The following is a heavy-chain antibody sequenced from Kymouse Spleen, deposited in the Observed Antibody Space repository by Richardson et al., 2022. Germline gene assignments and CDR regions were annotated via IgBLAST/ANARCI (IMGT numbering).Heavy chain of an antibody. V-gene: IGHV4-34*01. CDR1: GGSFSGYY. CDR3: ARGGYYGSGSYYTSYYYYYGMDV. CDR2: INHSGST. Sequence: QVQLQQWGAGLLKPSETLSLTCAVYGGSFSGYYWSWIRQPPGKGLEWIGEINHSGSTNYNPSLKSRVTISVDTSKNQFSLKLSSVTAADTAVYYCARGGYYGSGSYYTSYYYYYGMDVWGQGTTVTVSS. J-gene: IGHJ6*02. D-gene: IGHD3-10*01.